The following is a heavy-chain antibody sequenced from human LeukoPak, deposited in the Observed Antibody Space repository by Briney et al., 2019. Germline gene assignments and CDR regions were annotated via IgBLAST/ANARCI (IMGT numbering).Heavy chain of an antibody. CDR2: VIPIFGTA. CDR1: GGTFSSYA. CDR3: ARDRRIAAPSYYYYMDV. Sequence: SVKVSCKASGGTFSSYAISWVRQAPGQGLEWMGGVIPIFGTANYAQKFQGRVTITTDESTSTAYMELSSLRSEDTAVYYCARDRRIAAPSYYYYMDVWGKGTTVTVSS. D-gene: IGHD6-6*01. J-gene: IGHJ6*03. V-gene: IGHV1-69*05.